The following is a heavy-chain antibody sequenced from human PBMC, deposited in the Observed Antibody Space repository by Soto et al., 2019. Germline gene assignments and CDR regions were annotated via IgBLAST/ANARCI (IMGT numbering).Heavy chain of an antibody. Sequence: ASVKVACKVSGYTLTELSMHWVRQAPGKGLEWMGGFDPEDGETIYAQKFQGRVTMTEDTSTDTAYMELSSLRSEDTAVYYCATDLYYDTPVSDYWGQGTLVTVSS. J-gene: IGHJ4*02. CDR2: FDPEDGET. V-gene: IGHV1-24*01. CDR3: ATDLYYDTPVSDY. CDR1: GYTLTELS. D-gene: IGHD3-22*01.